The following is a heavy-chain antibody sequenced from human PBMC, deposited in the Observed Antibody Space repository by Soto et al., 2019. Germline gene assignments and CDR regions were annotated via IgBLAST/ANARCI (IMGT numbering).Heavy chain of an antibody. J-gene: IGHJ5*02. V-gene: IGHV4-31*03. CDR2: IYYSGST. CDR1: GGSISSGGYY. Sequence: SETLSLTCTVSGGSISSGGYYWSWIRQHPGKGLEWIGYIYYSGSTYYNPSLKSRVTISVDTSKNQFSLKLSSVTAADTAVYYCARFPSILYEYGSWFDPWGQATLVTVSS. CDR3: ARFPSILYEYGSWFDP. D-gene: IGHD5-12*01.